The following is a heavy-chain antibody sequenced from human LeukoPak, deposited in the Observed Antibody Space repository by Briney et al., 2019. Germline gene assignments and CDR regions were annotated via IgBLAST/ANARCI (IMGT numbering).Heavy chain of an antibody. CDR2: IYPGDSDT. J-gene: IGHJ3*02. Sequence: GESLKISCKGSGYSFTSYWIGWVRQMPGKGLEWMGIIYPGDSDTRYSPSFQGQVTISADKSISTAYLQWSSLKASDTAMYYCARPGYSSSWYTEDAFDIWGPGTMVTVSS. CDR3: ARPGYSSSWYTEDAFDI. V-gene: IGHV5-51*01. D-gene: IGHD6-13*01. CDR1: GYSFTSYW.